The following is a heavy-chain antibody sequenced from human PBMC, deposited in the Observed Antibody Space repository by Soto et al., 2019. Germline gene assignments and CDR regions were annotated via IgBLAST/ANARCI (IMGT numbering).Heavy chain of an antibody. CDR1: GFTFTSSA. J-gene: IGHJ3*02. CDR2: IVVGSGNT. D-gene: IGHD3-22*01. Sequence: SVKVSCKASGFTFTSSAVQWVRQARGQRLEWIGWIVVGSGNTNYAQKFQERVTITRDMSTSTAYMELSSLRSEDTAVYYCAADPLYYDDSSGSRYAFDIWGQGTMVTVSS. CDR3: AADPLYYDDSSGSRYAFDI. V-gene: IGHV1-58*01.